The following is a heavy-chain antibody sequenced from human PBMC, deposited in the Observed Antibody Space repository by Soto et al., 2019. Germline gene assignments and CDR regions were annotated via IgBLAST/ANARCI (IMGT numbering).Heavy chain of an antibody. J-gene: IGHJ4*02. CDR1: GYTFTNNW. V-gene: IGHV5-10-1*01. D-gene: IGHD5-18*01. CDR3: ARRRGYSYDFDY. CDR2: IDPSDSRT. Sequence: GESLKISCNASGYTFTNNWISWVRQKPGQGPEWMGRIDPSDSRTKYNPSFEGHVTISIDKSINTAFLQWSSLRASDTAVYFCARRRGYSYDFDYWGQGTLVTVSS.